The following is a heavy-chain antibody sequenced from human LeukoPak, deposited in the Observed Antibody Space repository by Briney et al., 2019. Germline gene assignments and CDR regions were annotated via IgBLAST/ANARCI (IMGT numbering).Heavy chain of an antibody. J-gene: IGHJ4*02. V-gene: IGHV3-23*01. CDR1: GFTLSSYA. CDR2: IRGSGGST. CDR3: AKEAVYVIVVVPAALDY. D-gene: IGHD2-2*01. Sequence: GGSLRLSCAASGFTLSSYAMSWVRQAPGEGREWVSDIRGSGGSTYYADSVKGRFTISRDDSKNTLYLQMNSLRAEDTAVYYCAKEAVYVIVVVPAALDYWGQGTLVTVSS.